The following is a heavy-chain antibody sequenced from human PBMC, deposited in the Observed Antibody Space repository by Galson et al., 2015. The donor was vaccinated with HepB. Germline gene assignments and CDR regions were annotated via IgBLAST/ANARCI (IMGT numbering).Heavy chain of an antibody. Sequence: SLRLSCAASGFIFSSFGMHWVRQAPGKGLEWVAGILYDGSNKYYADSVKGRFTISRDNSKNTLYLQMNSLRADDTAVYYCAKVGRRWLQSEGGFDIWGQGTMVTVSS. J-gene: IGHJ3*02. D-gene: IGHD5-24*01. CDR2: ILYDGSNK. CDR1: GFIFSSFG. V-gene: IGHV3-30*18. CDR3: AKVGRRWLQSEGGFDI.